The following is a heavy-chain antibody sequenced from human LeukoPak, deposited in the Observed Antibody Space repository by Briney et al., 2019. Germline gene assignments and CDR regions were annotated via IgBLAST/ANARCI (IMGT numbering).Heavy chain of an antibody. CDR1: GFTFSSYA. CDR3: ARETEQQLTPKFDY. J-gene: IGHJ4*02. CDR2: IWYDGSNK. Sequence: GGSLRLSCAASGFTFSSYAMSWVRQAPGKGLEWVAVIWYDGSNKYYADSVKGRFTISRDNSKNTLYLQMNSLRAEDTAVYYCARETEQQLTPKFDYWGQGTLVTVSS. D-gene: IGHD6-13*01. V-gene: IGHV3-33*08.